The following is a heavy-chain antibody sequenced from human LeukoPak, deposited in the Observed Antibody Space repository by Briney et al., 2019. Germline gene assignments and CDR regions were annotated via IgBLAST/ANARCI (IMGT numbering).Heavy chain of an antibody. Sequence: SVKVSCKASGGTFSSYAISWVRQAPGQGLEWMGGIIPIFGTANYAQKFQGRVTITADESTSTAYMELSSLRSEDTAVYCCARGEPAAPENWFDPWGQGTLVTVSS. CDR1: GGTFSSYA. D-gene: IGHD2-2*01. CDR3: ARGEPAAPENWFDP. J-gene: IGHJ5*02. CDR2: IIPIFGTA. V-gene: IGHV1-69*13.